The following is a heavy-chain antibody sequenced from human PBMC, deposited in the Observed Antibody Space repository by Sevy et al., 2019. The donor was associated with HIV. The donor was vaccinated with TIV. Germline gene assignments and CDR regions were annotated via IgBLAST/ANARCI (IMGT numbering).Heavy chain of an antibody. Sequence: GGSLRLSCAASGFTFSSFAMSWVRHIPGKGLEWVSTINGRGGSAYYADSVKGRFTLSSDNSNITVFLQMNRLRDEDTTVYYCARPTPRIAPSSAAFFDYWGQGTLVTVSS. V-gene: IGHV3-23*01. J-gene: IGHJ4*02. D-gene: IGHD1-26*01. CDR3: ARPTPRIAPSSAAFFDY. CDR1: GFTFSSFA. CDR2: INGRGGSA.